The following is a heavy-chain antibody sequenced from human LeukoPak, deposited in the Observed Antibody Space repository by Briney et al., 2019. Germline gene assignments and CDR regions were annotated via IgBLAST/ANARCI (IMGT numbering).Heavy chain of an antibody. V-gene: IGHV1-8*02. Sequence: ASVKVSCKASGYTFTGYYMHWVRQAPGQGLEWMGWMNPNSGNTGYAQKFQGRVTMTRNTSISTAYMELSSLRSEDTAVYYCARGYGSGSYYHDYWGQGTLVTVSS. CDR1: GYTFTGYY. CDR2: MNPNSGNT. D-gene: IGHD3-10*01. J-gene: IGHJ4*02. CDR3: ARGYGSGSYYHDY.